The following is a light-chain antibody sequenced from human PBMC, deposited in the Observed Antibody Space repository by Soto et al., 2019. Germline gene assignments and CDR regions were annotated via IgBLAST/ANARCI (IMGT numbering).Light chain of an antibody. CDR2: ATS. CDR3: QQYENLPRT. J-gene: IGKJ4*01. V-gene: IGKV1-33*01. CDR1: VRMSTY. Sequence: DIQLTQSPSSLSASVGDSVTITCRTSVRMSTYLNWYQQKPGKAPKLLIYATSTLQSGAPSRFSGSGAGTEYSLTISSLQPEDNGTYYCQQYENLPRTFGGGTKVDIK.